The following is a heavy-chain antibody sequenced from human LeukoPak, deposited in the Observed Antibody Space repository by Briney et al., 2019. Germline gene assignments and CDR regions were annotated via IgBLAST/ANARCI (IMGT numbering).Heavy chain of an antibody. CDR1: GYTFTSYG. Sequence: GASVKVSCKASGYTFTSYGISWVRQAPGQGLEWMGGIIPIFGTANYAQKFQGRVTITADESTSTAYMELSSLRSEDTAVYYCARDRYNWSDGYYYYMDVWGKGTTVTVSS. CDR2: IIPIFGTA. V-gene: IGHV1-69*13. CDR3: ARDRYNWSDGYYYYMDV. D-gene: IGHD1-1*01. J-gene: IGHJ6*03.